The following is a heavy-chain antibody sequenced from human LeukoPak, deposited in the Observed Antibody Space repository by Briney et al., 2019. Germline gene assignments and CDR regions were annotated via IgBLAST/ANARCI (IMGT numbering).Heavy chain of an antibody. V-gene: IGHV4-34*01. CDR1: GGSFSGYY. J-gene: IGHJ5*02. Sequence: SETLSLTCAVYGGSFSGYYWSWIRQPPGKGLEWIGEINHSGSTNYNPSLKSRVTISVDTSKNQFSLKLSSVTAADTAVYYCARVNAFWSGPNWFDPGAREPWSPSPQ. CDR2: INHSGST. CDR3: ARVNAFWSGPNWFDP. D-gene: IGHD3-3*01.